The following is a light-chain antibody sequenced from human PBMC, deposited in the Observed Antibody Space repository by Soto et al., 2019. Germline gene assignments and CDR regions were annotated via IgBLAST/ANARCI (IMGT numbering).Light chain of an antibody. J-gene: IGKJ5*01. Sequence: ELVMTQSPATLSVSQGDRATLSCRASQSVSSNLAWYQQKPGQAPRLLIYGASTRATGIPARFSGSGSGTEFTLTISSLQSEDFAVYYCQQYNNWPPITFGQGTRLEIK. CDR2: GAS. CDR1: QSVSSN. V-gene: IGKV3-15*01. CDR3: QQYNNWPPIT.